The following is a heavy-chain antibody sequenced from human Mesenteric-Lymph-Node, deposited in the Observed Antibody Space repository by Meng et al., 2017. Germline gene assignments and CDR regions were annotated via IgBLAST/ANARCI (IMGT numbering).Heavy chain of an antibody. CDR3: TRDLGGVPGSFFDF. CDR2: ISAYNGNR. Sequence: QVQLVQSGPEVKKPGAAWKVSCKATGYTFTDFGISWVRQAPGQGLEWMGWISAYNGNRDYAQKFQGRVTMTTDTSTSTTYLELRNLGSDDTAVFYCTRDLGGVPGSFFDFWGQGTLVTVSS. D-gene: IGHD6-19*01. CDR1: GYTFTDFG. J-gene: IGHJ4*02. V-gene: IGHV1-18*01.